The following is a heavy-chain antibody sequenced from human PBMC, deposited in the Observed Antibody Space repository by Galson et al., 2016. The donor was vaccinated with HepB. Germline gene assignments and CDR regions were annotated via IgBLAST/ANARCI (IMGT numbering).Heavy chain of an antibody. CDR1: GYTFTTFG. CDR3: AVHFPWNNFPSYAMDV. V-gene: IGHV1-18*01. D-gene: IGHD1/OR15-1a*01. Sequence: QSGAEVKKPGESLKISCKASGYTFTTFGISWVRQAPGQGLEWMGWISGYNGDTSHAQKLQGRVTMTTDTSSSTAYMELRSLRSDDTAVYYCAVHFPWNNFPSYAMDVWGQGTTITVSS. J-gene: IGHJ6*02. CDR2: ISGYNGDT.